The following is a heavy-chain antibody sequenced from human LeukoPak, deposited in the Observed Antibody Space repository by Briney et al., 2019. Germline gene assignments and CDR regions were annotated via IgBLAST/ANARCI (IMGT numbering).Heavy chain of an antibody. Sequence: GESLKISCKGSGYSFTSYWIGWVRQMPGKGLEWMGIIYPGDSDTRYSPTFQGRVTISADKSISTAYLQWSSLKASDTAMYYCARIVVPAAIHDAFDIWGQGTMVTVSS. V-gene: IGHV5-51*01. CDR1: GYSFTSYW. D-gene: IGHD2-2*02. J-gene: IGHJ3*02. CDR3: ARIVVPAAIHDAFDI. CDR2: IYPGDSDT.